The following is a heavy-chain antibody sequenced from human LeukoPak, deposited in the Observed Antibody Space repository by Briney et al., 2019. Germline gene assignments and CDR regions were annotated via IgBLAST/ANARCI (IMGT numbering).Heavy chain of an antibody. CDR1: GGSISSYY. J-gene: IGHJ4*02. D-gene: IGHD6-13*01. V-gene: IGHV4-59*01. Sequence: SETLSLTCTVSGGSISSYYWSWIRQPPGKGLEWIGYIYYSGSTNYNPSLKSRVTISVDTSKNQFSLKLSSVTAADTAVYYCARANPHSSSWYLFDYWGQGTLVTVSS. CDR2: IYYSGST. CDR3: ARANPHSSSWYLFDY.